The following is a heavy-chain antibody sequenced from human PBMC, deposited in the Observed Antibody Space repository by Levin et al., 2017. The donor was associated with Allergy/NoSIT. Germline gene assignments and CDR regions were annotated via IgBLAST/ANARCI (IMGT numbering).Heavy chain of an antibody. CDR1: GYTLTELS. J-gene: IGHJ3*01. Sequence: ASVKVSCKVYGYTLTELSINWVRQAPGKGLEWMGGFDPEESETIYAQKFQGRVTMTEDTFTDTAYMELSSLRSEDTAVYYYATEDTTMIMFDLWGQGTVVTVSS. V-gene: IGHV1-24*01. CDR3: ATEDTTMIMFDL. D-gene: IGHD5-18*01. CDR2: FDPEESET.